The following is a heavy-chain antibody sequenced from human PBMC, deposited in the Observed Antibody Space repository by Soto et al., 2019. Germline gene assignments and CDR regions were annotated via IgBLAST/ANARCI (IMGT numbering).Heavy chain of an antibody. CDR3: ARNLGEQELVRFYYYDMDV. D-gene: IGHD6-13*01. Sequence: ASVKVSCKASGYTFTSYYMHWVRQAPGQGLEWMGIINPSGGSTSYAQKFQGRVTMTRDTSTSTVYMELSSRRSEDTAVYYCARNLGEQELVRFYYYDMDVWGQGTTDTASS. V-gene: IGHV1-46*01. CDR1: GYTFTSYY. J-gene: IGHJ6*02. CDR2: INPSGGST.